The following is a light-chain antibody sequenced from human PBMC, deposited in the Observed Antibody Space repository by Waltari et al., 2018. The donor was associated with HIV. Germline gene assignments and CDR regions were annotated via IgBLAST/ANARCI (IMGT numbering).Light chain of an antibody. CDR1: SSNIWGHY. CDR3: GTWDSSLSAGL. CDR2: DNN. Sequence: QSVLTQPPSVSAAPGQKATLSCSGSSSNIWGHYVSWYQQPPGTAPKLLIYDNNKRPSGIPDRFSASKPGTSATLGITGPQTGDEADYYCGTWDSSLSAGLFGGGTKLTVL. V-gene: IGLV1-51*01. J-gene: IGLJ2*01.